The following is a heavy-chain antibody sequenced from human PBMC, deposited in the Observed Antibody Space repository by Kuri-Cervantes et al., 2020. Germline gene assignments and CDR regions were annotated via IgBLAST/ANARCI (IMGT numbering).Heavy chain of an antibody. CDR1: GGSISSYY. CDR3: ARHHSGTYYSGFDY. J-gene: IGHJ4*02. D-gene: IGHD3-10*01. CDR2: FHYSGST. V-gene: IGHV4-59*01. Sequence: SETLSLTCTVSGGSISSYYWSWIRQPPGKGLEWIGFFHYSGSTNYNPSLKSRATISVDTSKNQFSLKLSSVTAADTAVYYCARHHSGTYYSGFDYWGQGTLVTVSS.